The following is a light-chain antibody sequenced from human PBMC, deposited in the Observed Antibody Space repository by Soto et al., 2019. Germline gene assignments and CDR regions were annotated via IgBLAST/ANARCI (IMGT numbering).Light chain of an antibody. V-gene: IGLV2-14*01. J-gene: IGLJ2*01. CDR1: NSDVGSYNY. CDR3: SSYTTIKTVV. Sequence: QSALTQPASVSGSPGQSITISCTGTNSDVGSYNYVSWCQQHPGKPPKLLIYEVSNRPSGVSDRFSGFKSANTAYLTISGVQPEDEADYHCSSYTTIKTVVFGGGTKLTVL. CDR2: EVS.